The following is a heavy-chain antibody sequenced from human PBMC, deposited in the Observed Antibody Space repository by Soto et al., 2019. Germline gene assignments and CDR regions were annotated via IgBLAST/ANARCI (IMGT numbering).Heavy chain of an antibody. V-gene: IGHV1-18*01. CDR3: ARMCSSTSCYASNWFDP. Sequence: ASVKVSCKASGYTFTSYGISWVRQAPGQGLEWMGWISAYNGNTNYAQKLQGRVTMTTDTSTSTAYMELRSLRSDDTAVYYCARMCSSTSCYASNWFDPWGQGTLVTVPQ. D-gene: IGHD2-2*01. J-gene: IGHJ5*02. CDR2: ISAYNGNT. CDR1: GYTFTSYG.